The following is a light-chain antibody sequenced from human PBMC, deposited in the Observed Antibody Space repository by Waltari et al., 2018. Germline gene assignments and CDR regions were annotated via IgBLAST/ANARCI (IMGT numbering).Light chain of an antibody. CDR2: KTS. J-gene: IGKJ2*01. V-gene: IGKV1-5*03. Sequence: DIQMTQFPSTLSASVGDRVTITCRASQSINTWLAWYKQKPGKAPNLLIYKTSTIESGVTSRFTGSGSGTEFTLNIDSLQPDDFATYDCKQYNSYSNTFGQGTKVEIK. CDR1: QSINTW. CDR3: KQYNSYSNT.